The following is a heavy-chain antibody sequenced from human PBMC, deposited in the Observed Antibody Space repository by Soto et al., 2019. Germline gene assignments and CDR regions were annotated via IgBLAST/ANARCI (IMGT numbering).Heavy chain of an antibody. J-gene: IGHJ4*02. CDR2: INNASTTT. V-gene: IGHV3-48*02. Sequence: DVQLVESGGGLVQPGGSLRLSCAASGFPFSSYAMHWVRQAPGKGLEWISYINNASTTTFHADSVKGRFTVSRDNAKNSLYLQMSSLGHEDTGVYYCARDLSHWGQGMLVTVSS. CDR3: ARDLSH. CDR1: GFPFSSYA.